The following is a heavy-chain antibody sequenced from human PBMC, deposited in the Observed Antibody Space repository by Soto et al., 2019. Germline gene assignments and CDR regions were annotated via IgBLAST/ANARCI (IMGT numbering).Heavy chain of an antibody. CDR3: AREGLTRDSSGYSLGYAFDI. Sequence: QVQLQESGPGLVKPSQTLSLTCTVSGGSISSGGYYWSWIRQHPGKGLEWIGCIYYSGSTYYNPSLKRRFTISVDTSKHHFSLNLSSVTAADTAVYYCAREGLTRDSSGYSLGYAFDIWVQGTMVTVSS. CDR2: IYYSGST. D-gene: IGHD3-22*01. V-gene: IGHV4-31*03. CDR1: GGSISSGGYY. J-gene: IGHJ3*02.